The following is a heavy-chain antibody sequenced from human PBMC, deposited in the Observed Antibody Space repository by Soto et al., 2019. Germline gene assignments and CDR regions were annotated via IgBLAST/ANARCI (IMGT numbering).Heavy chain of an antibody. V-gene: IGHV4-59*02. CDR1: GGSVTSYY. CDR2: IYYRGST. CDR3: ARAAYDSSGYYSRPFDQ. Sequence: SETLSLTCTVSGGSVTSYYWNWIRQPPGKGLEWIGYIYYRGSTNYNPSLKSRVTISLDTSRNQFSLNLNSVTAADTAVYYCARAAYDSSGYYSRPFDQWGQGTLVTVSS. D-gene: IGHD3-22*01. J-gene: IGHJ4*02.